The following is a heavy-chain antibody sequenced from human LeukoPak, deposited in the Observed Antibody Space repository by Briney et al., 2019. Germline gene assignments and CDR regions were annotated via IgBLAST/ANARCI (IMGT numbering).Heavy chain of an antibody. CDR3: ARSSSTSRWSFDI. Sequence: GGSLRLSCAASGFTFSSYSMNWVRQAPGKGLEWVSYISSSSSTIYYADSVKGRFTISRDNAKNSLYLQMNSLRAEDTAVYYCARSSSTSRWSFDIWGQGTMVTVSS. CDR2: ISSSSSTI. V-gene: IGHV3-48*04. J-gene: IGHJ3*02. D-gene: IGHD2-2*01. CDR1: GFTFSSYS.